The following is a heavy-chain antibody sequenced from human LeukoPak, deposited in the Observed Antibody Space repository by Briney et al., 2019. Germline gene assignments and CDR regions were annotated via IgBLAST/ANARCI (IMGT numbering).Heavy chain of an antibody. CDR3: AKGGQDYYDSTVFDY. V-gene: IGHV3-23*01. Sequence: GGSLRLSCAASGFTFSSYAMSWVRQAPGKGLEWVSAISGSGGSTYYADSVKGRLTISRDNSKNTLYLQMNSLRAEDTAVYYCAKGGQDYYDSTVFDYWGQGTLVTVSS. CDR1: GFTFSSYA. J-gene: IGHJ4*02. CDR2: ISGSGGST. D-gene: IGHD3-22*01.